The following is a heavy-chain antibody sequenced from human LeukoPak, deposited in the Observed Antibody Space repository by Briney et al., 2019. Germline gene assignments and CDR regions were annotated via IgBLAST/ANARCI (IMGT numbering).Heavy chain of an antibody. D-gene: IGHD3-10*01. V-gene: IGHV3-48*03. CDR2: ISSRGSNI. J-gene: IGHJ4*02. CDR3: ARDGSNSFDY. Sequence: GGSLRLSCAASGFTFSSYEMNWVRQAPGRGVEWVSYISSRGSNIYYAESVKGRFTISRDKAKNPLYLQLNSLRPEDTAVYYCARDGSNSFDYWGQGTLVTVSS. CDR1: GFTFSSYE.